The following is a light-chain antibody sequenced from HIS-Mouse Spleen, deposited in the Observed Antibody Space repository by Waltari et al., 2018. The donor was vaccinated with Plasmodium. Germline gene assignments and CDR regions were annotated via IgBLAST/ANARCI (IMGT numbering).Light chain of an antibody. CDR1: SSDVGGYNY. CDR2: DVS. CDR3: SSYTSSSTLV. J-gene: IGLJ2*01. Sequence: QSALTQPASVSGSPGKSITISCTGTSSDVGGYNYVSWYQQHPGKAPKLMIYDVSNRHSGVSNRFSGSKSGNTASLTISGLQAEDEADYYCSSYTSSSTLVFGGGTKLTVL. V-gene: IGLV2-14*03.